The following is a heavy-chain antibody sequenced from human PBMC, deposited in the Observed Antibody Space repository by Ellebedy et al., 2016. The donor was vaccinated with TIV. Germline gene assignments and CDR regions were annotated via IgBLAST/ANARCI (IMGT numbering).Heavy chain of an antibody. CDR3: ARDQGWAYPGSTRFDY. Sequence: GESLKISCAASGFTFSDYYMSWIRQAPGKGLEWVSYISSSGTTIYNADSVKGRFTISRDNAKNSLYLQMSSLRAEDTAVYYCARDQGWAYPGSTRFDYWGQGTLVTVSS. J-gene: IGHJ4*03. CDR1: GFTFSDYY. V-gene: IGHV3-11*04. CDR2: ISSSGTTI. D-gene: IGHD3-10*01.